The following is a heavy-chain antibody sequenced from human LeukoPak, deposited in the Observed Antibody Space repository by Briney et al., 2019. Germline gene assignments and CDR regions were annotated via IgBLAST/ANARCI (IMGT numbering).Heavy chain of an antibody. V-gene: IGHV3-7*01. D-gene: IGHD6-13*01. Sequence: PGGSLRLSCAASGFTFSNYWMSWVRQAPGKGLEWVANIKDDGSGKYYVDSLKGRFTISRDNAKNSLYLQMNSLRAEDTAVYYCARVGYSSSWSPSDYWGQGALVTVSS. CDR2: IKDDGSGK. CDR1: GFTFSNYW. CDR3: ARVGYSSSWSPSDY. J-gene: IGHJ4*02.